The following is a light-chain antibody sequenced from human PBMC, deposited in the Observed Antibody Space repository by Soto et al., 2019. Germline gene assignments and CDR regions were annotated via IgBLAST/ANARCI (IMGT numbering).Light chain of an antibody. V-gene: IGKV1-39*01. CDR3: QQSYRSPLT. Sequence: DIQMTQSPSSLSASVGERVTITCRASQSISNYLNWYQQKPGKAPKLLIYAASSLQSGVPSRFSGSGSGTDFTLTISSLQPEDFATYYCQQSYRSPLTFGGGTKVDSK. CDR1: QSISNY. CDR2: AAS. J-gene: IGKJ4*01.